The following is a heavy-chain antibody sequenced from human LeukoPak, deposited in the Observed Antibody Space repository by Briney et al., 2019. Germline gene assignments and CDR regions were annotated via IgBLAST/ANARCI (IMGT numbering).Heavy chain of an antibody. Sequence: SETLSLTCAIYSESFSGYFWSWIRQPPGKGLEWIGYIYYSGSTNYNPSLKSRVTISVDTSKNQFSLKLSSVTAADTAVYYCARRDMATDAFDIWGQGTMVTVSS. CDR1: SESFSGYF. V-gene: IGHV4-59*12. D-gene: IGHD5-24*01. CDR2: IYYSGST. J-gene: IGHJ3*02. CDR3: ARRDMATDAFDI.